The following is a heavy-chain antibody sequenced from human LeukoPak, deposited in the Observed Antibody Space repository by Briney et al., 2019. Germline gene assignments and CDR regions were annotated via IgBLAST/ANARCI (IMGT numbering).Heavy chain of an antibody. CDR3: ARLTARSWFDP. Sequence: SETLSLTCTVSGGSISSYYWSWIRQPPGKGLEWIGYIYYSGGTNYNPSLKSRVTISLDTSKNQFSLKLSSVTATDTAVYYCARLTARSWFDPWGQGTLVTVSS. CDR1: GGSISSYY. J-gene: IGHJ5*02. V-gene: IGHV4-59*08. D-gene: IGHD1-14*01. CDR2: IYYSGGT.